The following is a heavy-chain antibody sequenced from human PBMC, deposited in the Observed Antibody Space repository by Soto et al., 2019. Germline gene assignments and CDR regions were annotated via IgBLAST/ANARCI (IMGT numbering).Heavy chain of an antibody. V-gene: IGHV3-9*01. CDR1: GFTFDDYA. CDR2: INWNSGSI. J-gene: IGHJ1*01. Sequence: EVQLVESGGGLVQPGRSLRLSCAASGFTFDDYAMHWVRQVPGKGLEWVSGINWNSGSIGYGDSVKGRFAISRDNAKNTLHLQMNSLSAEDTAFYYCVKDANINWYSGHIRPWGQCTLVTVSS. CDR3: VKDANINWYSGHIRP. D-gene: IGHD1-26*01.